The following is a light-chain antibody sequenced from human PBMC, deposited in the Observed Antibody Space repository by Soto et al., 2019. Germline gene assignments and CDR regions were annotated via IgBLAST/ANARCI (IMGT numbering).Light chain of an antibody. CDR1: QSLTDGF. CDR2: GIS. J-gene: IGKJ2*01. Sequence: EIVLTQSAGTLSLSPGERATLSCRASQSLTDGFLAWYQQKHGQALRLLIYGISNRATGIPDRFSGGGSGTDFTLTIRRLEPENIAVYYCQQYGTAPFTFGQGTKVEIK. V-gene: IGKV3-20*01. CDR3: QQYGTAPFT.